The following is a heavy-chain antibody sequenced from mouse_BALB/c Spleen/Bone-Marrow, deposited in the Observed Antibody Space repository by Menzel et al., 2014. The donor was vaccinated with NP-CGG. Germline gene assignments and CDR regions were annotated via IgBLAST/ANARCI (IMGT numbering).Heavy chain of an antibody. CDR3: KSNNYGSSRGFVS. CDR2: ISPGNGDI. CDR1: GYTFTDHA. V-gene: IGHV1S53*02. J-gene: IGHJ3*01. D-gene: IGHD1-1*01. Sequence: QVQLQQSDAELVKPGASVKISCKASGYTFTDHAIHWVKQKPEQGLEWIGYISPGNGDIKYNEKFKGKATLTADKSSSTAYMQLNSLTSEDAAVYFCKSNNYGSSRGFVSWGQGTLVTVSA.